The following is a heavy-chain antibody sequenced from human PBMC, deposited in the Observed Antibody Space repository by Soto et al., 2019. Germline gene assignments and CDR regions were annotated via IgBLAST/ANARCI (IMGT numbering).Heavy chain of an antibody. D-gene: IGHD3-22*01. CDR3: ASNYSYDISGYPSFDY. CDR1: GCSISSCDHY. CDR2: IYYSGST. J-gene: IGHJ4*02. Sequence: SDTLSLTFTVSGCSISSCDHYWSWILQPPGKGLEWIGYIYYSGSTYYNPSLKSRVTISVDTSKNQFSLKLSSVTAADTAVYYCASNYSYDISGYPSFDYWGQGTLVTVSS. V-gene: IGHV4-30-4*02.